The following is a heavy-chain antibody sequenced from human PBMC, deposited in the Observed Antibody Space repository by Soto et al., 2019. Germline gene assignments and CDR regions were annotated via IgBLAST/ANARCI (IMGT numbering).Heavy chain of an antibody. CDR2: ISYDGSNK. J-gene: IGHJ5*02. D-gene: IGHD3-3*01. CDR1: GFTFSSYG. CDR3: AKDHGRITIFGVVTASGGWFDP. V-gene: IGHV3-30*18. Sequence: LRLSCAASGFTFSSYGMHWFRKAPGKGLGGGAVISYDGSNKYYADSVKGRFTISRDNSKNTLYLQMNSLRAEDTAVYYCAKDHGRITIFGVVTASGGWFDPWGQGTLVTVSS.